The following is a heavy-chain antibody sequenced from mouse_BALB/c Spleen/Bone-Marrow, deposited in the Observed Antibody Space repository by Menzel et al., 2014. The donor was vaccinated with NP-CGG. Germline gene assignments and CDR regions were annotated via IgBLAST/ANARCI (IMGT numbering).Heavy chain of an antibody. CDR3: ARGRGGGMDY. V-gene: IGHV1-12*01. CDR2: IYPGNGDT. CDR1: GYTFTSYN. J-gene: IGHJ4*01. Sequence: QVQLKESGAELVKPGASVKMSCKASGYTFTSYNMHWVKQTPGQGLEWIGAIYPGNGDTSYNQKFKGKATLTADKSSSTAYMQLSSLTSEDSAVYYCARGRGGGMDYWGQGTSVTVSS.